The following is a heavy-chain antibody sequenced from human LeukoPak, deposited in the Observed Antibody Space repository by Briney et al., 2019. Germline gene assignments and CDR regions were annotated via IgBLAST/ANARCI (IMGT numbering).Heavy chain of an antibody. J-gene: IGHJ6*02. Sequence: PGGSLRLSCAASGFTFSSYWMHWVRQAPGKGLVWVSRINSDGSSTSYADSVQGRFTGSGDNAKNTLYLQMSSLRAEDRDVYYCVRELLEYSSSWYYYYSMDVWGQGTTVTVSS. CDR1: GFTFSSYW. CDR3: VRELLEYSSSWYYYYSMDV. CDR2: INSDGSST. D-gene: IGHD6-13*01. V-gene: IGHV3-74*01.